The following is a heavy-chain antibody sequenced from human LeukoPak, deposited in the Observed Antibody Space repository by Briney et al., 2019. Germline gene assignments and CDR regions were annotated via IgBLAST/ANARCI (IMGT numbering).Heavy chain of an antibody. D-gene: IGHD5-24*01. CDR1: GYDFSTYW. CDR2: IYPGGSET. Sequence: GESLKISCKGLGYDFSTYWNAWVRQRPGKGLEWMGIIYPGGSETRYDPSFQGQATISADRSTSTAYLQWSSLRASDTAMYYCARASRDGYNQNFDHWGQGTQVTVSS. J-gene: IGHJ4*02. V-gene: IGHV5-51*01. CDR3: ARASRDGYNQNFDH.